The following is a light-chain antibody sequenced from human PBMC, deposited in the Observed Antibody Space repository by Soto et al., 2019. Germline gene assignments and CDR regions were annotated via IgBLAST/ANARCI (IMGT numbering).Light chain of an antibody. J-gene: IGKJ4*01. CDR2: GAS. CDR1: QSVGSSY. V-gene: IGKV3-20*01. CDR3: QQSGRSPET. Sequence: EIVLTQSPGTLSLTPGERATLSCRASQSVGSSYLAWYHQKPGQAPRLLISGASSRATGIPDRFSGSGSGTDFTLTISRLEPEDFAVFYCQQSGRSPETFGGGTKVEIK.